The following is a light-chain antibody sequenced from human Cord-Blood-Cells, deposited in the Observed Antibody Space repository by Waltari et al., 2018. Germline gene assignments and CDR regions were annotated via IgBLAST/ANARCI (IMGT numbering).Light chain of an antibody. CDR1: SSDVGSYNL. J-gene: IGLJ3*02. CDR2: EGR. CDR3: CSYAGSSTWV. Sequence: QSALTQPASVSGSPGQSITISCTGTSSDVGSYNLVSWYQQHPGKAPKLMIYEGRKRPSRVSNRFSGSKSGNSASLTISVLQAEDEADYYCCSYAGSSTWVFGVGTKLTVL. V-gene: IGLV2-23*01.